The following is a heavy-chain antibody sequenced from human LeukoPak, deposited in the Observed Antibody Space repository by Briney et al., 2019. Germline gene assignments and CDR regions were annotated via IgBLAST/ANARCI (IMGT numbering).Heavy chain of an antibody. D-gene: IGHD6-6*01. CDR2: IWYDGSNK. CDR1: GFTFSSYG. Sequence: GGSLRLSCAASGFTFSSYGMHWVRQAPGKGLEWVAVIWYDGSNKYYADSVKGRFTISRDNSKNTLYLQMNSLRAEDTAVYYCAKKGRVSRSRSAGSYYYYYMDVWGKGTTVTVSS. V-gene: IGHV3-33*06. J-gene: IGHJ6*03. CDR3: AKKGRVSRSRSAGSYYYYYMDV.